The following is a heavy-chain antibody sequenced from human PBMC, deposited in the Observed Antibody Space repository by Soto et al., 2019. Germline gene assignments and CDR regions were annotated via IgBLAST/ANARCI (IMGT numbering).Heavy chain of an antibody. J-gene: IGHJ6*02. CDR1: GGSISSGDYY. CDR3: ARDLDYGDIYGMDV. Sequence: QVQLQESGPGLVKPSQTLSLTCTVSGGSISSGDYYWSWIRQPPGKGLEGIGYIYYSGSTYYNPSLKSRVTILVDTSKKPFTQKLSSVTAADTAVYYCARDLDYGDIYGMDVWGQGTTVTVSS. D-gene: IGHD4-17*01. V-gene: IGHV4-30-4*01. CDR2: IYYSGST.